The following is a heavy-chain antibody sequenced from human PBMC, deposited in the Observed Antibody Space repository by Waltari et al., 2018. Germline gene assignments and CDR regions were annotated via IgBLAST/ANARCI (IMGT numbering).Heavy chain of an antibody. Sequence: EVQLVETGGGLIQPGGSLRLSCAASGFTVSSNYMSWVRQAPGKGLEWVSVIYRGGSTYYADSVKGRFTISRDNAKNTLYLQMNSLRAEDTAVYYCARDRALYCGGDCFSDWGQGTLVTVSS. CDR1: GFTVSSNY. CDR2: IYRGGST. J-gene: IGHJ4*02. D-gene: IGHD2-21*01. V-gene: IGHV3-53*02. CDR3: ARDRALYCGGDCFSD.